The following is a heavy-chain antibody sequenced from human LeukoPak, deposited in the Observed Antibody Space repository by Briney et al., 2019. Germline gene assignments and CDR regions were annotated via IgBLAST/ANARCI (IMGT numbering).Heavy chain of an antibody. CDR3: ATRKIDAFDM. CDR1: GFTFSDYW. CDR2: INTYGSST. Sequence: GGSLRLSCAASGFTFSDYWMHWARQAPGKGLIWVSRINTYGSSTDYVDSVKGRFTISRDNAKNTLYLQMNSLKAEDTAVYYCATRKIDAFDMWGQGTMVTVSS. V-gene: IGHV3-74*01. J-gene: IGHJ3*02.